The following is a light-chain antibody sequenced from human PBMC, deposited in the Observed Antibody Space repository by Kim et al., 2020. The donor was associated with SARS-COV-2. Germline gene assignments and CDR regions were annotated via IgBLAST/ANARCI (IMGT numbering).Light chain of an antibody. CDR1: QRVSSSN. CDR2: GAS. Sequence: SPGERATLPCRSSQRVSSSNLAWYQQQPGQAPRLLMYGASSRATGIPDRFSGSGSGTDFILTLSRLEPEDFAVYYCQQYGIAPPYTFGQGTKLEI. J-gene: IGKJ2*01. V-gene: IGKV3-20*01. CDR3: QQYGIAPPYT.